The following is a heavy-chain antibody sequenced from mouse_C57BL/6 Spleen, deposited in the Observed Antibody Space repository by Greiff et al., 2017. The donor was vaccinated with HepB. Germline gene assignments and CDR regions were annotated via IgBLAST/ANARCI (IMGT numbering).Heavy chain of an antibody. Sequence: ESGPGLVKPSQSLSLTCSVTGYSITSGYYWNWIRQFPGNKLEWMGYISYDGSNNYNPSLKNRISITRDTSKNQFCLKLNSVTTEDTATYYCARVGYFDYWGQGTTLTVSS. D-gene: IGHD3-1*01. V-gene: IGHV3-6*01. CDR3: ARVGYFDY. CDR2: ISYDGSN. CDR1: GYSITSGYY. J-gene: IGHJ2*01.